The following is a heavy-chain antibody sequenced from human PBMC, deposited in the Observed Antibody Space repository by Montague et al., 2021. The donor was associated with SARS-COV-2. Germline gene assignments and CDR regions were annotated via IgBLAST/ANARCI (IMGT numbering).Heavy chain of an antibody. CDR1: GGSISSSY. CDR3: ARPANWDWYYFDY. J-gene: IGHJ4*02. CDR2: IYHYGSA. D-gene: IGHD7-27*01. Sequence: SETLSLTCSVSGGSISSSYWSWIRQPPGKGLEWIGYIYHYGSANYNPSLKSRVTISVDTSKNQFSLKLSSVAAVDTAVYYCARPANWDWYYFDYWGQGTLVTVSS. V-gene: IGHV4-59*08.